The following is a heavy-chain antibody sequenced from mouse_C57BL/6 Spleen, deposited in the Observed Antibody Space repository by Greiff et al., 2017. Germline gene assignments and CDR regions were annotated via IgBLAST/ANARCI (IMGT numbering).Heavy chain of an antibody. J-gene: IGHJ1*03. CDR1: GYTFTSSW. D-gene: IGHD2-4*01. Sequence: VQLQQPGAELVQPGASVQLSCKASGYTFTSSWMPWVKQRPGQGLEWIGEIDPSDSYSNSNQKFKGKATLTVDTSSSTAYMQLSSLTSEDSAVYYCARKGDYDYDEGYFDVGGTGTTVTVSS. CDR3: ARKGDYDYDEGYFDV. CDR2: IDPSDSYS. V-gene: IGHV1-50*01.